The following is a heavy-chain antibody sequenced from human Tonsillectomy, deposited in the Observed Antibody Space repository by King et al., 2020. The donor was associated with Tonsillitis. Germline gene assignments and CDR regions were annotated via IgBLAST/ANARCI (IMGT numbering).Heavy chain of an antibody. CDR3: TTESYYASSGLDY. J-gene: IGHJ4*02. D-gene: IGHD3-22*01. V-gene: IGHV3-15*01. CDR2: IKSKIDGGTT. Sequence: VQLVESGGGLVKPGGSLRLSCAASGFTFSNAWMSWVRQAPGKGLEWVGRIKSKIDGGTTDYAAPVKGSFTISRDDSKNTLYLQMNSLKTEDTAVYYCTTESYYASSGLDYWGQGTLVTVSS. CDR1: GFTFSNAW.